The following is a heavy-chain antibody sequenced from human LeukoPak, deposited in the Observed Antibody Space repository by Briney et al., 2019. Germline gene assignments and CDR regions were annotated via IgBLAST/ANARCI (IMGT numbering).Heavy chain of an antibody. V-gene: IGHV4-34*01. Sequence: SETLSLTCSVSGGSISSYYWSWIRQPPGKGLEWIGEINHSGSTNYNPSLKSRVTISVDTSKNQFSLKLSSVTAADTAVYYCARQTYVWGSYRFASRFDYWGQGTLVTVSS. CDR2: INHSGST. D-gene: IGHD3-16*02. CDR3: ARQTYVWGSYRFASRFDY. J-gene: IGHJ4*02. CDR1: GGSISSYY.